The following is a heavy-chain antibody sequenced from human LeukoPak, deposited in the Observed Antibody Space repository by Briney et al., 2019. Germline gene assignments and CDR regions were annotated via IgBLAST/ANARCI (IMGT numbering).Heavy chain of an antibody. D-gene: IGHD3-22*01. Sequence: ASVKVSCKASGYTFTSYYMHWVRQAPGQGLEWMGIINPSGGSTSYAQKFQGRVTMTRDTSTSTVYMELSSLRSEDTAVYYCAGGYKERGITMIVQLDAFDIWGQGTMVTVSS. V-gene: IGHV1-46*01. CDR1: GYTFTSYY. CDR3: AGGYKERGITMIVQLDAFDI. CDR2: INPSGGST. J-gene: IGHJ3*02.